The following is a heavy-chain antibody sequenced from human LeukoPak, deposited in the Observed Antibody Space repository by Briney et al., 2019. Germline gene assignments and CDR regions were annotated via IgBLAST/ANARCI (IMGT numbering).Heavy chain of an antibody. Sequence: GSLRLSFAASGFPFSSYSMNWVRPAPGKGLEWVSHITASGTAMFYADSVKGRFTISRDNAKNSLYLQMNSLRDEDTAVYYCASSGSYRFDYWGQGTLVTVSS. CDR2: ITASGTAM. CDR1: GFPFSSYS. J-gene: IGHJ4*02. V-gene: IGHV3-48*02. D-gene: IGHD1-26*01. CDR3: ASSGSYRFDY.